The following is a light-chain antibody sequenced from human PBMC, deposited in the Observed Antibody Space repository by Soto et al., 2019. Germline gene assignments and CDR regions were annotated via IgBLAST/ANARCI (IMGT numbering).Light chain of an antibody. CDR3: TSYTSVTIVV. J-gene: IGLJ2*01. CDR1: NNDIGGYNS. V-gene: IGLV2-14*01. CDR2: GVT. Sequence: QSVLTQPASVSGSPGQSITISCTGSNNDIGGYNSVSWYQQHPDKAPKLLIFGVTNRPSGVSDRFSGSKSGNTASLTISALQAEDEADYYCTSYTSVTIVVFGGGTKL.